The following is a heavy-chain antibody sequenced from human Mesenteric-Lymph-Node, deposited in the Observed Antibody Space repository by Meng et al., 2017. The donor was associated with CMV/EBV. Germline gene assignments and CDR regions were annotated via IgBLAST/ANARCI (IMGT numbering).Heavy chain of an antibody. CDR2: ISSSGNYI. J-gene: IGHJ6*02. Sequence: GESLKISCAASGFSFSSFAMTWVRQAPGKGLEWVSYISSSGNYISYADSVKGRFTISRDNAKNSLYLQMNSLRAEDTVVYYCARDGYYDFWSGYYTEYYYYGMDVWGQGTTVTVSS. CDR3: ARDGYYDFWSGYYTEYYYYGMDV. CDR1: GFSFSSFA. D-gene: IGHD3-3*01. V-gene: IGHV3-21*01.